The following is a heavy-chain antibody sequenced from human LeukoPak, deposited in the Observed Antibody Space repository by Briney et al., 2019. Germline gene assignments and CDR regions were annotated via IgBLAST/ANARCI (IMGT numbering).Heavy chain of an antibody. D-gene: IGHD6-13*01. J-gene: IGHJ3*02. CDR3: ARRSKAAAGGAFDI. Sequence: SETLSLTCTVSGGXTNRYQWRWIRQPPGKGLEWIGDVYYSGSTNYNPSLKSRVTISLDTSKNQFSVKLSSVAAADTAGYYCARRSKAAAGGAFDIWGQGTMVTVSS. V-gene: IGHV4-59*01. CDR2: VYYSGST. CDR1: GGXTNRYQ.